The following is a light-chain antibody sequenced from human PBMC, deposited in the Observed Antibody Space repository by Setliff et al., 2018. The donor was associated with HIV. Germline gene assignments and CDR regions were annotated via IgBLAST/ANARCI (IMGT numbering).Light chain of an antibody. V-gene: IGLV1-40*01. Sequence: QSALTQPPSVSGAPGQRVTISCTGSSSNIGAGYDVHWYQQLPGTGPKLLIYGNTIRPSGVPDRFSGFKSGNTASLTIFGLQPEDEADYYCCSYAGSYTFVFGTGTKVTVL. CDR3: CSYAGSYTFV. CDR2: GNT. J-gene: IGLJ1*01. CDR1: SSNIGAGYD.